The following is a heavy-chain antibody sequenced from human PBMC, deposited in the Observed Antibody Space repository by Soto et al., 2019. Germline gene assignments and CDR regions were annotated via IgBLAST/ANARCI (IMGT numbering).Heavy chain of an antibody. D-gene: IGHD2-8*01. Sequence: QVQLQESGPGLVKPSETLSLTCTVSGGSISSYYWSWIWQPPGKGLERLGYFFYSGSTNYNPSLKLRGTTSVDTSKNQLALTLSAVADADTAVYYCARDRRAYCTNGVWEGFDPRGQGNLVPVSS. V-gene: IGHV4-59*01. CDR2: FFYSGST. CDR1: GGSISSYY. CDR3: ARDRRAYCTNGVWEGFDP. J-gene: IGHJ5*01.